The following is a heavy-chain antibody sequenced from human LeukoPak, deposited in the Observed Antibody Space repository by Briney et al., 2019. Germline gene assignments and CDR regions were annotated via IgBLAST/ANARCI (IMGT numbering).Heavy chain of an antibody. CDR1: GFTFSSYS. CDR3: AREVGWNYFARSYYYYYGMDV. CDR2: ISSSSSYI. V-gene: IGHV3-21*01. D-gene: IGHD1-7*01. J-gene: IGHJ6*02. Sequence: GGSPRLSCAASGFTFSSYSMNWVRQAPGKGLEWVSSISSSSSYIYYADSVKGRFTISRDNAKNSLYLQMNSLRAEDTAVYYCAREVGWNYFARSYYYYYGMDVWGQGTTVTVSS.